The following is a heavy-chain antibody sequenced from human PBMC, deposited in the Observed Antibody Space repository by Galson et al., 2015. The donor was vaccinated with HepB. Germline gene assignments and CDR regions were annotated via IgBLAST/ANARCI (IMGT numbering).Heavy chain of an antibody. CDR2: IWYDGSNK. CDR1: GFTFSSYG. J-gene: IGHJ4*02. V-gene: IGHV3-33*01. Sequence: SLRLSCAASGFTFSSYGMHWVRQAPGKGLEWVAVIWYDGSNKYYADSVKGRFTISRDNSKNTLYLQMNSLRSDDTAVYYCARDEAYYYDSSGATAPDIWGQGTLVTVSS. D-gene: IGHD3-22*01. CDR3: ARDEAYYYDSSGATAPDI.